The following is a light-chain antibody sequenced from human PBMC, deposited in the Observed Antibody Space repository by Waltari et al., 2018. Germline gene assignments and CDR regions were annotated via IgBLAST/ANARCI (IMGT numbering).Light chain of an antibody. J-gene: IGLJ1*01. V-gene: IGLV2-14*03. Sequence: QSALTQPASVSGSPGQSITIPCTGTSSYVAHYDNVPWFQQHPGNAPNLMIYDVHNRPSGVSTRFSGSKSGNTASLTISVLQAEDEADYYCYSFTTSSTRVFGTGTKVTVL. CDR2: DVH. CDR3: YSFTTSSTRV. CDR1: SSYVAHYDN.